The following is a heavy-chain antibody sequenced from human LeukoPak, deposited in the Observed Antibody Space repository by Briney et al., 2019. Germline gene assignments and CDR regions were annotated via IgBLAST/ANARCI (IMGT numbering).Heavy chain of an antibody. D-gene: IGHD2-15*01. CDR1: GFTFSDYY. CDR2: ISSSGSTI. J-gene: IGHJ4*02. Sequence: GGSLRLSCAASGFTFSDYYMSWIRQAPGKGLEWVSYISSSGSTIYYADSVKGRFTISRDNAKNSLYLQMNSLRAEDTAVCYCARWWSLDYFDYWGQGTLVTVSS. CDR3: ARWWSLDYFDY. V-gene: IGHV3-11*01.